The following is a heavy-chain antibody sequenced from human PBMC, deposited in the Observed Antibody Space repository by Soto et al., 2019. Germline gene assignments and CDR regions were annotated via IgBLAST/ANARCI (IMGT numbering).Heavy chain of an antibody. Sequence: SQTLSLTCVISGDSVSSNNAAWNWIRQSPSRGLEWLGRTYYRSKWYNDYAVSVKSRIDINPDTSKNQFSLQLNSVSPEDTAMHYCARESYGSGRYDGMDVWGQGTTVTVSS. CDR1: GDSVSSNNAA. CDR3: ARESYGSGRYDGMDV. CDR2: TYYRSKWYN. D-gene: IGHD3-10*01. V-gene: IGHV6-1*01. J-gene: IGHJ6*02.